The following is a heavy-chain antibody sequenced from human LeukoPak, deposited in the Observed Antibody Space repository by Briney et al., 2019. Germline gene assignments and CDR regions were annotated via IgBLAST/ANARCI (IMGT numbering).Heavy chain of an antibody. D-gene: IGHD3-10*01. J-gene: IGHJ3*02. CDR1: GFTFSSYA. CDR2: ISYDGSNK. CDR3: ARSQESITMVRGVIGHAFDI. V-gene: IGHV3-30-3*01. Sequence: GGSLSLSCAASGFTFSSYAMHWVRQAPGKGLEWVAVISYDGSNKYYADSVKGRFTISRDNSKNTLYLQMDSLRAEDTAVYYCARSQESITMVRGVIGHAFDIWGQGTMVTVSS.